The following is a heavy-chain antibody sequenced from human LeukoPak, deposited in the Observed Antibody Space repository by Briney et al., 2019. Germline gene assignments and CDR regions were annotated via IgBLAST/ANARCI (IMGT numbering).Heavy chain of an antibody. D-gene: IGHD1-26*01. Sequence: GGSLRLSCAASGFTFSDYYMSWIRQAPGKGLEWVSYISSSSSYTNYADSVKGRFTISRDNAKNSLYLQMNSLRAEDTAVYYCAREGTSGSSSIDYWGQGTLVTVSS. V-gene: IGHV3-11*05. CDR3: AREGTSGSSSIDY. CDR2: ISSSSSYT. CDR1: GFTFSDYY. J-gene: IGHJ4*02.